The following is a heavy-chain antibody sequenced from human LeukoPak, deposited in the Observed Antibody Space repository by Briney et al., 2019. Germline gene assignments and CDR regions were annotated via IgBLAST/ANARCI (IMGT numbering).Heavy chain of an antibody. D-gene: IGHD3-10*01. CDR1: GGSFSGYY. V-gene: IGHV4-34*01. Sequence: SETLSLTCAVYGGSFSGYYWSWIRQPPGKGLEWIGEINHSGSTNYNPSLKSRVTISVDTSKNQFSLKLSSMTAADTAVYYCARRSITMVRGVIGGYFDYWGQGTLVTVSS. CDR2: INHSGST. CDR3: ARRSITMVRGVIGGYFDY. J-gene: IGHJ4*02.